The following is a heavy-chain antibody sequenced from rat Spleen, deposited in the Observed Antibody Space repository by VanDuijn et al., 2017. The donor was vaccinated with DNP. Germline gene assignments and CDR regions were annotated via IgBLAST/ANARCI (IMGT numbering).Heavy chain of an antibody. CDR2: ISPSGGST. CDR3: ARDSGLYAMDA. CDR1: GFTFSNYD. J-gene: IGHJ4*01. Sequence: EVQLVESGGGLVQPGRSLKLSCGASGFTFSNYDMAWVRQAPRKGLEWVASISPSGGSTYYRDSVKGRFTVSRDHAKSTLYLQMDSLRSEETATYYCARDSGLYAMDAWGQGTSVTVSS. D-gene: IGHD4-3*01. V-gene: IGHV5S11*01.